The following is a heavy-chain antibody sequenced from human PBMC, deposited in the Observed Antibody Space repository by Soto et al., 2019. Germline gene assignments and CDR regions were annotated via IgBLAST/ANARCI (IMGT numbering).Heavy chain of an antibody. D-gene: IGHD6-25*01. V-gene: IGHV4-31*03. J-gene: IGHJ5*02. Sequence: QVQLQESGPGLVKPSQTLSLTCTVPGGSINGGGYYWTWIRQHPGKGLEWFGNIYNSGTTYYNPSLEGRVSISLDTSKNQFSLKVTSVTAADSAVYYCARGRGYIYQNFFDLWGQGIRVTVSS. CDR2: IYNSGTT. CDR1: GGSINGGGYY. CDR3: ARGRGYIYQNFFDL.